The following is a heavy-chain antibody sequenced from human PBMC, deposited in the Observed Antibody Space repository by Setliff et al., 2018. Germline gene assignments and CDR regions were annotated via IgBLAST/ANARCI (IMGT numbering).Heavy chain of an antibody. D-gene: IGHD3-22*01. V-gene: IGHV4-39*02. CDR3: ARGPRFDYESPTYRRRFDP. Sequence: SETLSLTCRVSGGSISSGNYYWGLIRQPPGKGLEWVGEINHRGTTSYTPSLKGRVTISVDTSKNLFSLKLSSVTAADTAVYFCARGPRFDYESPTYRRRFDPWGQGTAVTVSS. CDR2: INHRGTT. J-gene: IGHJ5*02. CDR1: GGSISSGNYY.